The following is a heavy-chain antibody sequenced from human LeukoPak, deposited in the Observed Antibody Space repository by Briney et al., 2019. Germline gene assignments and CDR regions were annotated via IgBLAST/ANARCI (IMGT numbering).Heavy chain of an antibody. CDR2: IYYSGST. CDR1: GGSISSSSYY. D-gene: IGHD6-6*01. V-gene: IGHV4-39*07. Sequence: SETLSLTCTVSGGSISSSSYYWGWIRQPPGKGLEWIGSIYYSGSTYYNPSLKSRVTISVDTSKNQFSLKLSSVTAADTAVYYCARDYEYSSSGNYYYYMDVWGKGTTVTVSS. CDR3: ARDYEYSSSGNYYYYMDV. J-gene: IGHJ6*03.